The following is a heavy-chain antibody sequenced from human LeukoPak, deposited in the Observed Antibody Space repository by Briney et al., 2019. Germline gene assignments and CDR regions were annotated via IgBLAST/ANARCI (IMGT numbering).Heavy chain of an antibody. CDR3: AGDYDFWSGKVAFDI. Sequence: GGALRLSCAASGFTFSSYLMSRVRQAPGKGLEWVANIKQDGSVKYYVDSVKGRFTISRDNAKNSLYLQMNSLRAEDTAVYYCAGDYDFWSGKVAFDIWGQGTMVTVSS. J-gene: IGHJ3*02. V-gene: IGHV3-7*01. D-gene: IGHD3-3*01. CDR1: GFTFSSYL. CDR2: IKQDGSVK.